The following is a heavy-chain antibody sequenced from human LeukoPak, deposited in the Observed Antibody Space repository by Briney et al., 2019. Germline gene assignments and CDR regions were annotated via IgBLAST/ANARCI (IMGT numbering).Heavy chain of an antibody. V-gene: IGHV4-4*07. CDR2: IYTSGST. CDR1: GGSISSYY. Sequence: SETLSLTCTVSGGSISSYYWSWIWQPAGKGLEWIGRIYTSGSTNYNPSLKSRVTMSVDTSKNQFSLKLSPVTAADTAVYYCARENYGDSYHYYGMDVWGQGTTVTVSS. D-gene: IGHD4-17*01. CDR3: ARENYGDSYHYYGMDV. J-gene: IGHJ6*02.